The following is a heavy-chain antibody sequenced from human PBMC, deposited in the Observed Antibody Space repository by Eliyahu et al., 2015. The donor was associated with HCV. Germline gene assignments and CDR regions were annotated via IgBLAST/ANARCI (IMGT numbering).Heavy chain of an antibody. Sequence: EVQLVESGGGLVKPGGSLRLSCAASGXTFSSYSMNWVRQAPGKGLEWVSSISSSSSYIYYADSVKGRFTISRDNAKNSLYLQMNSLRAEDTAVYYCARGSNYDILTGYHAFDIWGQGTMVTVSS. CDR2: ISSSSSYI. CDR3: ARGSNYDILTGYHAFDI. V-gene: IGHV3-21*01. J-gene: IGHJ3*02. CDR1: GXTFSSYS. D-gene: IGHD3-9*01.